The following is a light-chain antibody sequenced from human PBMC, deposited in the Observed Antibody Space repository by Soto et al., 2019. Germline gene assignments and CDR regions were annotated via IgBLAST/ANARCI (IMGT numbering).Light chain of an antibody. CDR3: QQYVSPTWT. CDR2: DAS. V-gene: IGKV1-5*01. Sequence: DIQMTQSPSPLSASVGARVTITCRASQSISTWLAWYQQKLGKAPKLLIYDASTLESGVPSTFSGSGSGTEFTLTISSLQPDDFATYFCQQYVSPTWTFGQGTKVEIK. J-gene: IGKJ1*01. CDR1: QSISTW.